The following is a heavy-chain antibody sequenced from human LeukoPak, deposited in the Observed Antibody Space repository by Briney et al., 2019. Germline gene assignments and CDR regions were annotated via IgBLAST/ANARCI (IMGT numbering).Heavy chain of an antibody. CDR3: ARDRPDSSGYYLGPGSYYYYMDV. J-gene: IGHJ6*03. D-gene: IGHD3-22*01. CDR2: INHSGST. Sequence: SETLSLTCAVYGGSFSGHYWSWIRQPPGKGLEWIGEINHSGSTTYNPSLKSRVTISVDTSKNQFSLKLSSVTAADTAVYYCARDRPDSSGYYLGPGSYYYYMDVWGKGTTVTVSS. V-gene: IGHV4-34*01. CDR1: GGSFSGHY.